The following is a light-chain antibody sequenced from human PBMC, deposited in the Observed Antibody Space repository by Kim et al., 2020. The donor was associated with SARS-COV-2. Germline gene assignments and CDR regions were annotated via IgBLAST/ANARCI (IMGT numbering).Light chain of an antibody. V-gene: IGKV3-15*01. CDR3: QQYNNRPPLT. CDR1: QSVTTN. Sequence: EIVMTQSPDTLSLSPGERATLSCRASQSVTTNLAWYQQKPGQAPRLLIYGASTRATGIPARFSGSGSGTEFTLTINSLQSEDFAIYYCQQYNNRPPLTFGGGTKVDIK. J-gene: IGKJ4*01. CDR2: GAS.